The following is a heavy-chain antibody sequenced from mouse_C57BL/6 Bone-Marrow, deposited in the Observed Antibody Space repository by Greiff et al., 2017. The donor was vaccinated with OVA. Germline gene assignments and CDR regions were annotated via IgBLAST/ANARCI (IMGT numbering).Heavy chain of an antibody. CDR3: AGYSKDYAMDY. Sequence: VQLQQSGPELVKPGASVKISCKASGYTFTDYYMNWVKQSHGKSLEWIGDINPNNGGTSYNQKFKGKATLTVDKSSSTAYMELRSLTSEDSAVYYCAGYSKDYAMDYWGQGTSVTVSS. CDR1: GYTFTDYY. V-gene: IGHV1-26*01. D-gene: IGHD2-5*01. CDR2: INPNNGGT. J-gene: IGHJ4*01.